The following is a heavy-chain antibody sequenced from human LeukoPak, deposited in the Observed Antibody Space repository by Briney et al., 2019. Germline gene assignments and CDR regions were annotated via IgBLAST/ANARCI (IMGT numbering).Heavy chain of an antibody. CDR2: ISSSGSTI. D-gene: IGHD6-13*01. Sequence: GGSLRLSCAASGFTFSDYYMSWIRQAPGRGLEWVSYISSSGSTIYYADSVKGRFTISRDNAKNSLYLQMNSLRAEDTAVYYCATQYSTSWYNYWGQGTLVTVSS. J-gene: IGHJ4*02. CDR1: GFTFSDYY. CDR3: ATQYSTSWYNY. V-gene: IGHV3-11*01.